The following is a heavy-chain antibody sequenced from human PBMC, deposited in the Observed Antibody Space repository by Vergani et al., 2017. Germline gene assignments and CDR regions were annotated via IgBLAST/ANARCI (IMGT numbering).Heavy chain of an antibody. CDR1: GFTFSSYG. D-gene: IGHD6-13*01. J-gene: IGHJ6*02. Sequence: QVQLVESGGGVVQPGRSLRLSCAASGFTFSSYGMHWVRQAPGKGLEWVAVISYDGSNKYYADSVKGRFTISRDNSKNTLYLQMNSLRAEDTAVYYCAKRDCSWHVPYYYYGMDVWGQGTTVTVSS. CDR2: ISYDGSNK. V-gene: IGHV3-30*18. CDR3: AKRDCSWHVPYYYYGMDV.